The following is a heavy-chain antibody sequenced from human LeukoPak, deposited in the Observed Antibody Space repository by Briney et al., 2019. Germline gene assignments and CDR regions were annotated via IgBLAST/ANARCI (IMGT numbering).Heavy chain of an antibody. CDR1: GGSISSGDYS. CDR3: ARDRSYDNRIVDY. CDR2: IYTSGYT. D-gene: IGHD3-22*01. V-gene: IGHV4-61*02. Sequence: SETLSLTCAVSGGSISSGDYSWSWIRQPAGKGLEWLGRIYTSGYTNYNPSLKSRITMSVDTSKNQFSLKLSSVTAADTAVYYCARDRSYDNRIVDYWGQGTLVTVSS. J-gene: IGHJ4*02.